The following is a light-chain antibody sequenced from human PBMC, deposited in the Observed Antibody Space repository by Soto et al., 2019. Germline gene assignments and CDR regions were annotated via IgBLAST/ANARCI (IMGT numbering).Light chain of an antibody. CDR3: QQYGSSPPEIT. Sequence: EIVLTQSPGTLSLSPGERATLSCRASQSVSSSYLAWYQQKPRQAPRLLIYGASSRATGIPDGFSGSGSGTDFTLTISRVEPEDFALYYCQQYGSSPPEITFGQGTRLEIK. CDR1: QSVSSSY. CDR2: GAS. J-gene: IGKJ5*01. V-gene: IGKV3-20*01.